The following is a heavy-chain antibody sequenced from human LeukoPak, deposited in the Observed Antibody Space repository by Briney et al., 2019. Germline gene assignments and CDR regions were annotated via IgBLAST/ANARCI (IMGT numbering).Heavy chain of an antibody. V-gene: IGHV4-31*03. CDR1: GGSISSGGYY. J-gene: IGHJ4*02. CDR3: ARDDYSNGYYFDY. D-gene: IGHD4-11*01. CDR2: IYYSGST. Sequence: PSETLSLTRTVSGGSISSGGYYWSWIRQHPGKGLEWIGYIYYSGSTYYNPSLKSRVTISVDTSKNQFSLKLSSVTAADTAVYYCARDDYSNGYYFDYWGQGTLVTVSS.